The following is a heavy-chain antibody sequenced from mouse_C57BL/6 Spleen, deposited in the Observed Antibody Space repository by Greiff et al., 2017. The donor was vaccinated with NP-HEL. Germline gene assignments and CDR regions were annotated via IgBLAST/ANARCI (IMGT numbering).Heavy chain of an antibody. V-gene: IGHV1-47*01. CDR2: FDPYNDDT. D-gene: IGHD1-1*01. CDR3: SILGFAY. J-gene: IGHJ3*01. CDR1: GYTFTTYP. Sequence: VKLQESGAELVKPGASVKMSCTASGYTFTTYPIEWMKQNHGKSLEWIGNFDPYNDDTKYNEKFKGKATLTVDKSSSTAYLELSRITAYDSAVYYCSILGFAYWGQGSLVTVSA.